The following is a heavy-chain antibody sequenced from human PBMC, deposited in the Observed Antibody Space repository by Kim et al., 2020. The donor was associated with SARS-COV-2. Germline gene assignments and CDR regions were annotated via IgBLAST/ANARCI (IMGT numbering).Heavy chain of an antibody. D-gene: IGHD1-26*01. V-gene: IGHV3-15*01. J-gene: IGHJ4*02. CDR2: IKSKTDGGTT. CDR3: TTAQELSTWEYFDY. CDR1: GFTFSNAW. Sequence: GGSLRLSCAVSGFTFSNAWMSWVRQAPGKGLEWVGRIKSKTDGGTTDYAAPVKGRFTISRDDSKNTLYLQMNSLKTEDTAVYYCTTAQELSTWEYFDYWGQGTLVTVSS.